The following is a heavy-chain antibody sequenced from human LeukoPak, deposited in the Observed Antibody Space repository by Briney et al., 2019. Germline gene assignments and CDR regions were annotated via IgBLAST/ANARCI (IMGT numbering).Heavy chain of an antibody. CDR3: AKDQRYGYDIF. Sequence: QPGGSLRLSCAASGFAFSNYAMSWVRQVPARGLQWVSSISGSGDDTYYADSVKGRFTISRDNSENTLYLHMHSLRAEDTAIYYCAKDQRYGYDIFWGLGTLVTVSS. D-gene: IGHD3-3*01. CDR2: ISGSGDDT. V-gene: IGHV3-23*01. J-gene: IGHJ4*02. CDR1: GFAFSNYA.